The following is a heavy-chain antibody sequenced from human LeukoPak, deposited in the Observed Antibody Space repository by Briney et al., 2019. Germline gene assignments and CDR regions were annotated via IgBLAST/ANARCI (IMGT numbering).Heavy chain of an antibody. J-gene: IGHJ6*03. Sequence: GGSLRLSCAASGFTFNSYGMHWVRQAPGKGLEWVAFIRYDGSYEYYADSVKGRFTISRDNSKTTLYLQMNSLRSKDTAVYYCAKDGGLHLYYYYNYMDIWGKGTTVTVSS. V-gene: IGHV3-30*02. CDR1: GFTFNSYG. CDR3: AKDGGLHLYYYYNYMDI. CDR2: IRYDGSYE. D-gene: IGHD5-24*01.